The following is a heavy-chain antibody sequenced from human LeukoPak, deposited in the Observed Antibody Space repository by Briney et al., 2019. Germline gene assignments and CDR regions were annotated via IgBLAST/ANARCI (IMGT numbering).Heavy chain of an antibody. D-gene: IGHD3-22*01. V-gene: IGHV4-61*02. J-gene: IGHJ3*02. CDR1: GDSISSGDYY. CDR3: ARGPYSYDSSGAFDI. Sequence: SETLSLTCTVSGDSISSGDYYWSWIRQPAGKGLEWIGRISSSGSTNYNPSLKSRVTISVDTSRNQFSLKLSSVTAADTAVYFCARGPYSYDSSGAFDIWGQGTMVTVSS. CDR2: ISSSGST.